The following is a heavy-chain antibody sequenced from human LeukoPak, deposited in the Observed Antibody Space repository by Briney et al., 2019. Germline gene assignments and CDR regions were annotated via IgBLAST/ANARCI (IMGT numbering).Heavy chain of an antibody. CDR1: GYTFTGYY. Sequence: SVKVSCKASGYTFTGYYMHWVRQAPGQGLEWMGWINPNSGGTNYAQKFQGRVTMTRDTSISTAYMELSRLRSDDTAVYYCAKTGFQWGQYFYYMDVWGKGTTVTVSS. V-gene: IGHV1-2*02. CDR3: AKTGFQWGQYFYYMDV. D-gene: IGHD1-14*01. J-gene: IGHJ6*03. CDR2: INPNSGGT.